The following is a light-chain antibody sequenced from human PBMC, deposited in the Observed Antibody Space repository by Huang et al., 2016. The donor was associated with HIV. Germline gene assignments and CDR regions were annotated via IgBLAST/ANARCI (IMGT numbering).Light chain of an antibody. CDR3: QQYNDWPPWYT. V-gene: IGKV3-15*01. CDR2: GAS. J-gene: IGKJ2*01. CDR1: RSVGNN. Sequence: LVMTQSPATLSVSPGERVTLSCRAGRSVGNNLAWYQQKVGQPPRRLIYGASTRATGIAARFSGSGSGTDFTLTISSLQSEDFAVYYCQQYNDWPPWYTFGQGTKLEIK.